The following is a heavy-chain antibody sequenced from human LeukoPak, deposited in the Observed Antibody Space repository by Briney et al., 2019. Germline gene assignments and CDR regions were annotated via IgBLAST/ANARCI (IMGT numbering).Heavy chain of an antibody. CDR1: GFTFSSYA. Sequence: TGGSLRLSCAASGFTFSSYAMSWVRQAPGKGLEWVSAISGSGGSTYYADSVKGRFTISRDNSKNTLYLQMNSLRAEDTAVYYCAKVGGCSSTSCYEYCYYGMDVWGQGTTVTVSS. V-gene: IGHV3-23*01. CDR3: AKVGGCSSTSCYEYCYYGMDV. J-gene: IGHJ6*02. D-gene: IGHD2-2*01. CDR2: ISGSGGST.